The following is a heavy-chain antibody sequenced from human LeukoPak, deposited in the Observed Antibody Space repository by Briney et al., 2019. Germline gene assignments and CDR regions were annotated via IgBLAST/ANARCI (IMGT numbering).Heavy chain of an antibody. J-gene: IGHJ5*02. CDR2: ICGDGSA. D-gene: IGHD1-26*01. V-gene: IGHV3-53*01. CDR1: GFTVSDNC. CDR3: ATGRLSASGFDP. Sequence: GGSLRLSCAASGFTVSDNCVTWVRQAPGKGLEWVSVICGDGSAYYTDSVKGRFTISRDNSKNTLYLQMNSLRAEDTAVYCCATGRLSASGFDPWGQGTLVTVSS.